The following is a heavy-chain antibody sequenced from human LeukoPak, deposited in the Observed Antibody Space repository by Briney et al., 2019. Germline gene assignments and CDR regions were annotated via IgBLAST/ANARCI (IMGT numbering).Heavy chain of an antibody. Sequence: GGSLRLSCAASGFTFSSYEMNWVRQAPGKGLEWVSYISSSGSTIYYADSVKGRFTISRDNAENSLYLQMNSLRAEDTAVYYCARDLSPVVRASPMGYWGRGTLVTVSS. CDR2: ISSSGSTI. CDR3: ARDLSPVVRASPMGY. V-gene: IGHV3-48*03. D-gene: IGHD3-10*01. CDR1: GFTFSSYE. J-gene: IGHJ4*02.